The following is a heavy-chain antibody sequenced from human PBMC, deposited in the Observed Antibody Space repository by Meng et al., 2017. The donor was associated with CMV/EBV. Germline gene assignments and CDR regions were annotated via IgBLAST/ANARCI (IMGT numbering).Heavy chain of an antibody. Sequence: SLKISCTASGFTFDYHALHWVRHAAGKGLEWVAGISWNSVSIGYADSVKGRFIISRDDAKCSLYLQMNSLRTEDTAMYFCAKLQGSKDYWGQGTLVTVSS. J-gene: IGHJ4*02. CDR2: ISWNSVSI. CDR3: AKLQGSKDY. V-gene: IGHV3-9*01. CDR1: GFTFDYHA.